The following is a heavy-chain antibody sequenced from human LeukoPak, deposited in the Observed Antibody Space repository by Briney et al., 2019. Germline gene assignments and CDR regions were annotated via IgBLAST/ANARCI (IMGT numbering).Heavy chain of an antibody. CDR1: GVSFSGYY. CDR2: INHSGST. Sequence: SETLSLTCAVYGVSFSGYYWSWIRQPPGKGLEWIGEINHSGSTNYNPSLKSRVTISVDTSKNQFSLKLSSVTAADTAVYYCARGTPRGSYFRHFDYWGQGTLVTVSS. D-gene: IGHD1-26*01. V-gene: IGHV4-34*01. CDR3: ARGTPRGSYFRHFDY. J-gene: IGHJ4*02.